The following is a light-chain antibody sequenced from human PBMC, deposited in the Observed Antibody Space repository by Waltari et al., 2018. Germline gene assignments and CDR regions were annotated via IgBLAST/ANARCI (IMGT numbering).Light chain of an antibody. V-gene: IGKV1-5*03. Sequence: DIQMTQSPSTLSASVGDGVSISCRASQSVGTWLAWYQEKPRKAPKVLIYMASSLESGVPSSFSVSASETEFTLTISNLQPDDFATDACQQYSSFSPFGHGTTVDI. CDR2: MAS. CDR1: QSVGTW. J-gene: IGKJ2*01. CDR3: QQYSSFSP.